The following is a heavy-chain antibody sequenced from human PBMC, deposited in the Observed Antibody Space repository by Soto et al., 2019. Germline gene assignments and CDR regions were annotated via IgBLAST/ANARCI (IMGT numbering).Heavy chain of an antibody. CDR1: GFTFSSYG. CDR3: ARGGYCSSTSCRRRNWFDP. V-gene: IGHV3-30*03. CDR2: ISYDGSNK. J-gene: IGHJ5*02. D-gene: IGHD2-2*01. Sequence: QVQLVESGGGVVQPGRSLRLSCAASGFTFSSYGMHWVRQAPGKGLEWVAVISYDGSNKYYADSVKGRFTISRDNSKNTLYLQMNSLRAEDTAVYYCARGGYCSSTSCRRRNWFDPWGQGTLVTVSS.